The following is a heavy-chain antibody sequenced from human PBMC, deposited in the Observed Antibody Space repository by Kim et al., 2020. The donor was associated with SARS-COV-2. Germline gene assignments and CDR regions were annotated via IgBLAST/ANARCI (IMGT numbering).Heavy chain of an antibody. CDR1: GFIFSTYE. D-gene: IGHD3-9*01. CDR2: VSNDGSNK. J-gene: IGHJ4*02. CDR3: ARRYFDWLLDY. Sequence: GSLRLSCVVSGFIFSTYEMHWVRQAPGKGLEWVALVSNDGSNKYYTDSVKGRFTISRDNSKNTMFLQMNSLRTEDTAVYYCARRYFDWLLDYWGQGTLV. V-gene: IGHV3-30-3*01.